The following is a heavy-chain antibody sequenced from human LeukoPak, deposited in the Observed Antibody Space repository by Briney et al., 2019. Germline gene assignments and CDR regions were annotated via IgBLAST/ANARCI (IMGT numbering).Heavy chain of an antibody. D-gene: IGHD3-22*01. CDR3: ARGARAIVVVITRRGFDY. Sequence: ASVKVSCKASGYTFTNYGISWVRQAPGQGLEGMGWISSYNDNRNPAQKFQGRVTMTRDTSTSTVYMELSSLRSEDTAVYYCARGARAIVVVITRRGFDYWGQGTLVTVSS. CDR2: ISSYNDNR. CDR1: GYTFTNYG. V-gene: IGHV1-18*01. J-gene: IGHJ4*02.